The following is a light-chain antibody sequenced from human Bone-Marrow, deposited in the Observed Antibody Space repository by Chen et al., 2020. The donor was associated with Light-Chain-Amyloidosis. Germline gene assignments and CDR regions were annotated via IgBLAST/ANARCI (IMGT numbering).Light chain of an antibody. Sequence: SYELPQPPSVSVSPGETARITCYGDDLPTKYAYWYQQKPGQAPVLVIHRDTERPSGISERFSGSSAGTTATLTISGVQAEDEADYHCQSADSSGTYEVIFGGGTKLTVL. V-gene: IGLV3-25*03. CDR2: RDT. J-gene: IGLJ2*01. CDR3: QSADSSGTYEVI. CDR1: DLPTKY.